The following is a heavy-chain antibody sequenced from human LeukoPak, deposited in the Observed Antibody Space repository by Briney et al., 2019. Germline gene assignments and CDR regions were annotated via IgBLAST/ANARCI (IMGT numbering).Heavy chain of an antibody. CDR1: GYTFTSYD. Sequence: GASVKVSCKASGYTFTSYDINWVRQATGQGLEWMGWMNPNSGNTGYAQKFQGRVTITRNTSISTAYMELSSLRSEDTAVYYCARAAYYYDSSGYFLDCWGQGTLVTVSS. D-gene: IGHD3-22*01. J-gene: IGHJ4*02. CDR3: ARAAYYYDSSGYFLDC. V-gene: IGHV1-8*03. CDR2: MNPNSGNT.